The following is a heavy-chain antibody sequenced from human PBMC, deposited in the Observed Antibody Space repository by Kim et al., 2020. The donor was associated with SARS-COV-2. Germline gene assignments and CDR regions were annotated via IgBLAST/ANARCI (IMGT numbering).Heavy chain of an antibody. CDR2: INHSGST. V-gene: IGHV4-34*01. J-gene: IGHJ6*02. Sequence: SETLSLTCAVYGGSFSGYYWSWIRQPPGKGLEWIGEINHSGSTNYNPSLKSRVTISVDTSKNQFSLKLSSVTAADTAVYYCARLGLRRGYSYGYSQHYYGMDVWGQGTTVTVSS. D-gene: IGHD5-18*01. CDR3: ARLGLRRGYSYGYSQHYYGMDV. CDR1: GGSFSGYY.